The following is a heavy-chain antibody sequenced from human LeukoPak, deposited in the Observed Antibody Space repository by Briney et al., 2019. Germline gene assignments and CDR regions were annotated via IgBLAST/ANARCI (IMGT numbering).Heavy chain of an antibody. J-gene: IGHJ4*02. Sequence: GGSLRLSCAASGFTFSSYEMNWVRQAPGKGLEWVSYISSSGSTIYYADSVKGRFTISRDNAKNSLYLQMNSLRAEDTAVYYCASGENWKYGLNSGYSFAYWCREHWSTSP. D-gene: IGHD1-7*01. CDR3: ASGENWKYGLNSGYSFAY. CDR2: ISSSGSTI. V-gene: IGHV3-48*03. CDR1: GFTFSSYE.